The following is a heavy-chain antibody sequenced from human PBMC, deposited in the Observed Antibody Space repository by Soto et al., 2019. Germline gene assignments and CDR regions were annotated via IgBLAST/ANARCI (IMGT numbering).Heavy chain of an antibody. CDR2: IDSSWST. J-gene: IGHJ3*02. CDR3: ARGLSALDI. Sequence: PSETLPLTCTVSGGSISSGDYYWSWIRQPPGNGREWIWYIDSSWSTYYNPSRKSRVTISIDTSKNHFSLKLSSVTAADTAVYYCARGLSALDIWGQGTLVTVSS. V-gene: IGHV4-30-4*01. D-gene: IGHD3-16*01. CDR1: GGSISSGDYY.